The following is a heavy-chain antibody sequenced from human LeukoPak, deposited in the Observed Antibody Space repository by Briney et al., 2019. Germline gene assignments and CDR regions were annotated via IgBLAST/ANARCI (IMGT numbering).Heavy chain of an antibody. J-gene: IGHJ5*02. CDR2: ISSSSSYI. V-gene: IGHV3-21*01. D-gene: IGHD4-17*01. CDR1: GFTFSSYS. CDR3: ARHTNYGDYDWFDP. Sequence: GSLRLSCAASGFTFSSYSMNWVRQAPGKGLEWVSSISSSSSYIYYADSVKGRFTISRDNAKNSLYLQMNSLRAEDTAVYYCARHTNYGDYDWFDPWGQGTLVTVSS.